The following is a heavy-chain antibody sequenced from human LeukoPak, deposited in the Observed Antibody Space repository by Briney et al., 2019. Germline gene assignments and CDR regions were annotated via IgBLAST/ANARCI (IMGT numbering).Heavy chain of an antibody. CDR3: AKGGVTTQSGVIDY. Sequence: LPGGSLRLSCAASGFTFSSYAMSWVRQAPGKGLEWVSAISGSGGSTYYADSVKGRFTISRDNSKNTLYLQMNSLRAEDKAVYYCAKGGVTTQSGVIDYWGQGTLVTVSS. CDR1: GFTFSSYA. J-gene: IGHJ4*02. CDR2: ISGSGGST. D-gene: IGHD3-22*01. V-gene: IGHV3-23*01.